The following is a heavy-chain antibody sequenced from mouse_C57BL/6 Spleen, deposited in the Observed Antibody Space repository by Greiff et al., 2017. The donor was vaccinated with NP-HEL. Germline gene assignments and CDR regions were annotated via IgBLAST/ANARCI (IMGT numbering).Heavy chain of an antibody. CDR1: GYTFTDYY. CDR2: INPYNGGT. V-gene: IGHV1-19*01. D-gene: IGHD1-1*01. CDR3: ARDYGSPFAY. J-gene: IGHJ3*01. Sequence: VQLQQSGPVLVKPGASVKMSCKASGYTFTDYYMNWVKQSHGKSLEWIGVINPYNGGTSYNQKFKGKATLTVDKSSSTAYMELNSLTSEDSAVYYCARDYGSPFAYWGQGTLVTVSA.